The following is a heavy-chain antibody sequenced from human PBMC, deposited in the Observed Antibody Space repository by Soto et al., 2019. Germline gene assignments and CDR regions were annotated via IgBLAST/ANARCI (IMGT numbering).Heavy chain of an antibody. D-gene: IGHD2-15*01. CDR1: GYTFTSYD. Sequence: QVQLVQSGAEVKKPGASVKVSCKASGYTFTSYDINWVRQATGQGLEWMGWMNPNSGNTGNAQKFKGRVTMTRNTSIRRAYMELSSLRSQDAAVYYCARGRGRYCSGGSCYWFDPWGQGTLVTVSS. CDR3: ARGRGRYCSGGSCYWFDP. V-gene: IGHV1-8*01. CDR2: MNPNSGNT. J-gene: IGHJ5*02.